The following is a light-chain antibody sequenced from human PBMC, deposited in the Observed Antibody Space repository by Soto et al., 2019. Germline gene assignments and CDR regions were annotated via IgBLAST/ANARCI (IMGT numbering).Light chain of an antibody. CDR1: QDLTYW. CDR2: AAS. CDR3: QQAKSFPLT. Sequence: DIQISRSKYCECAAVGNSVDIGGRAIQDLTYWLAWYQQRTGKAPKCLIYAASILQSGVPSRFSGSGFGTNFTLTLTRLQPEDSATYFRQQAKSFPLTFGQGARLEIK. V-gene: IGKV1-12*01. J-gene: IGKJ5*01.